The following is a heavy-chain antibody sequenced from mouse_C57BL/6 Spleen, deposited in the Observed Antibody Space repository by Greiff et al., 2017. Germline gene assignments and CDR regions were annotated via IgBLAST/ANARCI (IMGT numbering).Heavy chain of an antibody. CDR3: ARIRDYGSIFDY. Sequence: VKLQESGAELVRPGTSVKMSCKASGYTFTNYWIGWAKQRPGHGLEWIGDIYPGGGYTNYNEKFKGKATLTADKSSSTAYMQFSSLTSEDSAIYYCARIRDYGSIFDYWGQGTTLTVSS. CDR1: GYTFTNYW. J-gene: IGHJ2*01. V-gene: IGHV1-63*01. D-gene: IGHD1-1*01. CDR2: IYPGGGYT.